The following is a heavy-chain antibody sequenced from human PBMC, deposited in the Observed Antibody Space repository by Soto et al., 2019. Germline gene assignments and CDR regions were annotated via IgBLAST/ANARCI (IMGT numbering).Heavy chain of an antibody. J-gene: IGHJ5*02. Sequence: SETLSLTCAVSGYSISSGYYWGWIRQPPGKGLEWIGSIYHSGSTYYNPSPKSRVTISVDTSKNQFSLKLSSVTAADTAVYYCARDYRRFDPWGQGTLVTVSS. CDR1: GYSISSGYY. V-gene: IGHV4-38-2*02. CDR2: IYHSGST. CDR3: ARDYRRFDP.